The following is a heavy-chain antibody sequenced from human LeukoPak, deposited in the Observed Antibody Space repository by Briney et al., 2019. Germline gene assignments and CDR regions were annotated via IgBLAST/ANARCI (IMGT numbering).Heavy chain of an antibody. CDR3: ARVSSSSLDY. CDR2: ISYDGSNK. J-gene: IGHJ4*02. V-gene: IGHV3-30-3*01. Sequence: GGSLRLSCAASGFTFSSYAMHWVRQAPGKGLEWVAVISYDGSNKYYADSVKGRFTISRDTSKNTLYLQMNSLRAEDTAVYYCARVSSSSLDYWGQGTLVTVSS. CDR1: GFTFSSYA. D-gene: IGHD6-6*01.